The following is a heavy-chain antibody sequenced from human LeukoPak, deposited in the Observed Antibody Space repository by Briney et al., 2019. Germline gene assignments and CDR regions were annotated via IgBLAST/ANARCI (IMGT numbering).Heavy chain of an antibody. CDR1: GYTFTSYY. D-gene: IGHD5-24*01. CDR2: INPSGGST. J-gene: IGHJ4*02. Sequence: ASVKVSCKASGYTFTSYYMHWVRQAPGQGLEWMGIINPSGGSTSYAQKFQGRVTMTRDTSTSTVYMELSSLRSEDTAVCYCARSVEMATISGEYYFDYWGQGTLVTVSS. V-gene: IGHV1-46*01. CDR3: ARSVEMATISGEYYFDY.